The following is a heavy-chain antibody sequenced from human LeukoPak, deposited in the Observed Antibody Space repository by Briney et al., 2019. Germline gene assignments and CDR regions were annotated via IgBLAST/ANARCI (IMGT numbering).Heavy chain of an antibody. CDR2: IYHSGST. CDR3: VRVVKRYNSGSIDN. D-gene: IGHD3-10*01. CDR1: GYSISSGYH. V-gene: IGHV4-38-2*02. Sequence: SETLSLTCTVSGYSISSGYHWGWIRQPPGKGLEWIGSIYHSGSTYYNPSLKRRVTISVDTSQNRLSLRLTSVTAADTALYYCVRVVKRYNSGSIDNWGQGTLVTVSS. J-gene: IGHJ4*02.